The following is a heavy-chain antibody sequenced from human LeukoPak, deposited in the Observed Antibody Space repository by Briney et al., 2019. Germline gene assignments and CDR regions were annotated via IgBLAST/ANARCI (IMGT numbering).Heavy chain of an antibody. CDR3: ARDTDYMDV. V-gene: IGHV3-21*01. J-gene: IGHJ6*03. Sequence: GGSLRLSCAASVFTFSYYNMNWVRQAPGKGLEWVSSISTSSSYIYYTDSVKGRFTISRDNAKNSLFLQMNSLRAEDTAVYYCARDTDYMDVWGKGTTVTISS. CDR1: VFTFSYYN. CDR2: ISTSSSYI.